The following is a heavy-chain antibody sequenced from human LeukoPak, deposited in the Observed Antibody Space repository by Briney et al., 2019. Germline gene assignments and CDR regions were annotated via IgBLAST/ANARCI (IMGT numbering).Heavy chain of an antibody. CDR1: GLTVSNHW. Sequence: GGSLRLSCVASGLTVSNHWMSWVRQAPGKGLEWVANIREERGQEYYVDSVRGRFTISKNSAKNSLYLQMNTLRVEDTAMYYCASLDTAKQPLANHWGQGTLVTVSS. D-gene: IGHD5-18*01. CDR3: ASLDTAKQPLANH. CDR2: IREERGQE. J-gene: IGHJ5*02. V-gene: IGHV3-7*03.